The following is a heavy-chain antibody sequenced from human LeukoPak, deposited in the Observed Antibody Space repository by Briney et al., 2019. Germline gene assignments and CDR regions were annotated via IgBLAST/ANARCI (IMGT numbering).Heavy chain of an antibody. Sequence: SQTLSLTCTVSGGSISSGDYYWSWIRQPPGKGLEWIGYIYYSGSTYYNPSLKSRVTISVDTSKNQFSLKLSSVTAADTAVYYCARDLNYYDSTFDAFDIWGQGTMVPVSS. CDR2: IYYSGST. D-gene: IGHD3-22*01. CDR3: ARDLNYYDSTFDAFDI. V-gene: IGHV4-30-4*01. J-gene: IGHJ3*02. CDR1: GGSISSGDYY.